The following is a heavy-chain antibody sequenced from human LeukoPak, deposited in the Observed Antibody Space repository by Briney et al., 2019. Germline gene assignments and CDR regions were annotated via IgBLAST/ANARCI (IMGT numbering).Heavy chain of an antibody. CDR3: ARRGRNSSGWQDYL. Sequence: PWETLSLTCTVSGGSISSYYWSWIRQPPGKGLEWIANIYHTGSTNYNPSLSSRVTISIDTAKNQFSLKLTSVTAADTAVYYCARRGRNSSGWQDYLWGQGTLVTVSS. CDR2: IYHTGST. D-gene: IGHD6-25*01. V-gene: IGHV4-59*01. CDR1: GGSISSYY. J-gene: IGHJ4*02.